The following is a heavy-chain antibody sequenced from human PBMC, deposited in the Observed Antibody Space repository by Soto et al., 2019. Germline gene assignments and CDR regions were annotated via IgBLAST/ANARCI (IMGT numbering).Heavy chain of an antibody. V-gene: IGHV3-30*18. D-gene: IGHD3-22*01. CDR3: AKDTLELDYYDSSGYWPDAFDI. J-gene: IGHJ3*02. CDR1: GFTFSSYG. Sequence: GGSLRLSCAASGFTFSSYGMHWVRQAPGKGLEWVAVISYDGSNKYYADSVKGRFTISRDNSKNTLYLQMNSLRAEDTAVYYCAKDTLELDYYDSSGYWPDAFDIWGQGTMVTVSS. CDR2: ISYDGSNK.